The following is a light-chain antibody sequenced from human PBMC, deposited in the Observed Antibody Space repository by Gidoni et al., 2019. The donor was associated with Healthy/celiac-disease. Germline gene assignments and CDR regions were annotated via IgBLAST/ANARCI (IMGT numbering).Light chain of an antibody. Sequence: DIQMTQSPSTLSASVGDRVTITCRASQSISSWLAWYQQKPGKAPKLLIYKASSLESGVPSRFIGSGSGTEFTLTISSLQPDDFATYYCQQYNSYSRTFXQXTKVEIK. CDR2: KAS. CDR3: QQYNSYSRT. V-gene: IGKV1-5*03. CDR1: QSISSW. J-gene: IGKJ1*01.